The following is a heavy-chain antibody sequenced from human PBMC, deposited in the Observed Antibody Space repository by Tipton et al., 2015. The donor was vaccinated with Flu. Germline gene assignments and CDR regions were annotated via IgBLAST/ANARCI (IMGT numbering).Heavy chain of an antibody. CDR2: IYYSGST. D-gene: IGHD3-9*01. V-gene: IGHV4-39*07. CDR3: ALEGDILTGYYSGWFDP. Sequence: TLSLTCTVSGGSVSSRSHYWGWIRQSPGKGLEWIGSIYYSGSTYYNPSLKSRVTISVDTSKNQFSLKLSSVTAADTAVYYCALEGDILTGYYSGWFDPWGQGTLVTVSS. CDR1: GGSVSSRSHY. J-gene: IGHJ5*01.